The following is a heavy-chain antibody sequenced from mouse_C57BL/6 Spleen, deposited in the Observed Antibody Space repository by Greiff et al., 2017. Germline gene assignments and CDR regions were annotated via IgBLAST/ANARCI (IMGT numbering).Heavy chain of an antibody. CDR2: INPSTGGT. CDR3: ARHLLRYFDV. J-gene: IGHJ1*03. Sequence: EVQLMESGPELVKPGASVKISCKASGYSFTGYYMNWVKQSPEKSLAWIGEINPSTGGTTYNQKFKAKATLTVDKSSSTAYMQLKSLTSEDSAVYYCARHLLRYFDVWGTGTTVTVSS. D-gene: IGHD2-1*01. V-gene: IGHV1-42*01. CDR1: GYSFTGYY.